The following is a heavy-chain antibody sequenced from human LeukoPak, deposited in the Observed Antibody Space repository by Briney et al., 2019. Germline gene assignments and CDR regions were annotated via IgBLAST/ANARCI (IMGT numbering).Heavy chain of an antibody. V-gene: IGHV3-23*01. CDR3: AKALSSSFYYFDL. CDR2: IHGGGDVT. J-gene: IGHJ2*01. CDR1: GFTVSSNY. Sequence: PGGSLRLSCATSGFTVSSNYMSWVRQAPEKGLEWVSTIHGGGDVTYYADSVEGRFTISRDNSRDTLYLQMNSLRAEDTAVYYCAKALSSSFYYFDLGGRGTLVTVSS. D-gene: IGHD3-16*02.